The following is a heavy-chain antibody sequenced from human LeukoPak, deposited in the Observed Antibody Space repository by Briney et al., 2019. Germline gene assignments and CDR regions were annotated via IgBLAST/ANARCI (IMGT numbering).Heavy chain of an antibody. D-gene: IGHD3-22*01. CDR3: AGHSDYYDSSGYYYPLDY. Sequence: SETLSLTCTVSGGSISSYYWSWIRQPPGKGLEWIGYIYYSGSTNYNPSLKSRVTISVGTSKNQFSLKLSSVTAAAEAVYYCAGHSDYYDSSGYYYPLDYWGKGTLVSVSS. V-gene: IGHV4-59*01. J-gene: IGHJ4*02. CDR2: IYYSGST. CDR1: GGSISSYY.